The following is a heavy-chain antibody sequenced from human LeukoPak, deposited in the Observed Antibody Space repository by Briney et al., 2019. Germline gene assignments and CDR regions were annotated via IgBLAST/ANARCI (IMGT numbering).Heavy chain of an antibody. D-gene: IGHD3-3*01. CDR1: GGSISSYY. V-gene: IGHV4-59*08. CDR3: ARSIVDRITIFGVVIPQSFDY. CDR2: IYYSGST. Sequence: SETLSLTCTVSGGSISSYYWSWIRQPPGKGLEWIGCIYYSGSTNYNPSLKSRVTISVDTSKNQFSLKLSSVTAADTAVYYCARSIVDRITIFGVVIPQSFDYWGQGTLVTVSS. J-gene: IGHJ4*02.